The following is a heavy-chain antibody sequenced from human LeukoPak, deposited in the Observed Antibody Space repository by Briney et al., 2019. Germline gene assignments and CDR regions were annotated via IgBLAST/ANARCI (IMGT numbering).Heavy chain of an antibody. CDR3: AELGITMIGGV. CDR2: ISSSGSTI. V-gene: IGHV3-48*03. J-gene: IGHJ6*04. D-gene: IGHD3-10*02. Sequence: PGGSLRLSCAASGFTFSSYEMNWARQAPAKGLEWVSYISSSGSTIYYADCVKGRFTISRDNAKNSLYLQMNSLRAEDTAVYYCAELGITMIGGVWGKGTTVTISS. CDR1: GFTFSSYE.